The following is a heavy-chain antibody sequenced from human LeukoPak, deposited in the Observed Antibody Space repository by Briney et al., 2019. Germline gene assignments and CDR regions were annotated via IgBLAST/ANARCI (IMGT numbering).Heavy chain of an antibody. D-gene: IGHD1-20*01. CDR2: IYYSGST. J-gene: IGHJ4*02. CDR1: GGSISSHY. CDR3: ARGDFNNWNLDY. V-gene: IGHV4-59*11. Sequence: ETLSLTCTVSGGSISSHYWSWIRQPPGMGLEWIGYIYYSGSTNYNPSLKSRVTISVDTSKNQFSLKLSSVTAADTAVYYCARGDFNNWNLDYWGQGTLVTVSS.